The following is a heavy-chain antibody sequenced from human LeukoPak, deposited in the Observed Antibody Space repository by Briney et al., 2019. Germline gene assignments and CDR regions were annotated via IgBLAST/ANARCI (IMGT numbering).Heavy chain of an antibody. CDR3: SRGPYSWSYYSVNAFDI. V-gene: IGHV4-59*01. J-gene: IGHJ3*02. CDR2: IYYSGST. Sequence: SVTLSLTCTVSGGSISSYYWIWMRRPPGKGLEGIGYIYYSGSTNYNPSLKSRVTISVDTSKNQFSLKLSSVTAADAAVSYCSRGPYSWSYYSVNAFDIWGQGTMVTVSS. CDR1: GGSISSYY. D-gene: IGHD1-26*01.